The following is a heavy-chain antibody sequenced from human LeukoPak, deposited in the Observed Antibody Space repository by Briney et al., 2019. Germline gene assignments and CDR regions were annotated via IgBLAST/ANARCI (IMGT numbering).Heavy chain of an antibody. Sequence: ASETLSLTCTVSGGSISSHYWSWLRQPAGKGLEYIGRIHTSGITNYNPSLKSRVTMSGDTSKNQFYLNLRSVTAVDTAVYYCARDLGSNYVYFDYWGQGSLVTVSS. CDR2: IHTSGIT. CDR3: ARDLGSNYVYFDY. CDR1: GGSISSHY. J-gene: IGHJ4*02. V-gene: IGHV4-4*07. D-gene: IGHD1-26*01.